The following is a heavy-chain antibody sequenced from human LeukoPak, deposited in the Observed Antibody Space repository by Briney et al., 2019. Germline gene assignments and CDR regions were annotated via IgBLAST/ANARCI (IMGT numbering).Heavy chain of an antibody. Sequence: SETLSLTCTVSGVSIISSNSYWGWIRQPPGKGLEWIGEINHSGSTNYNPSLKSRVTISVDTSKNQFSLKMSSVTAADTAVYYCERTATVTILDVWGKGTTVTVSS. J-gene: IGHJ6*04. V-gene: IGHV4-39*07. CDR2: INHSGST. D-gene: IGHD4-17*01. CDR1: GVSIISSNSY. CDR3: ERTATVTILDV.